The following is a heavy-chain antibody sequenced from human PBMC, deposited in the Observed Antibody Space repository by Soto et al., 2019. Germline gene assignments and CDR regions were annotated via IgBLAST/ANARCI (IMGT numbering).Heavy chain of an antibody. CDR1: GFSLSNARMG. D-gene: IGHD3-9*01. Sequence: QVTLKESGPVLVKPTESLTLTCTVSGFSLSNARMGVSWIRQPPGKALEWLAHIFSNDEKIYSTSLKSRLTINRDTSKSQVVLTMTNKNPLDPTICCLPRNLLRYFHGPPRVWFAPWFQGTMGIVSS. CDR2: IFSNDEK. V-gene: IGHV2-26*01. CDR3: PRNLLRYFHGPPRVWFAP. J-gene: IGHJ5*02.